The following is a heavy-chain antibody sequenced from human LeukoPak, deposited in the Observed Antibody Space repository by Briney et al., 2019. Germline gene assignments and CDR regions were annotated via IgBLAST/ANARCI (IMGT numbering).Heavy chain of an antibody. V-gene: IGHV1-46*01. Sequence: ASVKVSCKASGYTFTSYYMHWVRQAPGQGLEWMGIINPSGGSTSYAQKFQGRVTMTRVTSTSTVYMELSSLRSEDTAVYYCARGRCSSTSCYHFDYWGQGTLVTVSS. D-gene: IGHD2-2*01. J-gene: IGHJ4*02. CDR2: INPSGGST. CDR1: GYTFTSYY. CDR3: ARGRCSSTSCYHFDY.